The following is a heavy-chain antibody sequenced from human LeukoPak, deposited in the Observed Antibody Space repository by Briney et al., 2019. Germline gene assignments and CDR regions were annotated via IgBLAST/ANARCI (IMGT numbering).Heavy chain of an antibody. Sequence: SGPALVKPTQTLTLTCTFSGFSLSTSGMCVSWIRQPPGKALEWLARIDWDDDKYYSTSLKTRLTISKDTSKNQVVLTMTNMDPVDTATYYCARETASSGHSHFDYWGQGTLVTVSS. D-gene: IGHD5-18*01. CDR1: GFSLSTSGMC. V-gene: IGHV2-70*11. J-gene: IGHJ4*02. CDR2: IDWDDDK. CDR3: ARETASSGHSHFDY.